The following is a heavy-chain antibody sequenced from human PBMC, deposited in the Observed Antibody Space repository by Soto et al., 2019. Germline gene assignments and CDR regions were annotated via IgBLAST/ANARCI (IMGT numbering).Heavy chain of an antibody. D-gene: IGHD1-26*01. CDR3: ARGKVGATGFYYYYGMDV. Sequence: SVKVSCKASGGTFSSYAISWVRQAPGQGLEWMGGIIPIFGTANYAQKFQGRVTITADKSTSTAYMELSSLRPEDTAVYYCARGKVGATGFYYYYGMDVWGQGTTVTVSS. CDR2: IIPIFGTA. CDR1: GGTFSSYA. J-gene: IGHJ6*02. V-gene: IGHV1-69*06.